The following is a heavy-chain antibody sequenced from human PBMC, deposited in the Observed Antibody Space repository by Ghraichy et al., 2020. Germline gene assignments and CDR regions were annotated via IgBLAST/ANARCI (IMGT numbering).Heavy chain of an antibody. CDR2: IQQHGSEK. CDR1: GFTFSSYW. CDR3: ARAINYTYEY. D-gene: IGHD3-3*01. Sequence: LSLTCAASGFTFSSYWMSWVRQAPGKGLEWVANIQQHGSEKYYVDSVKGRFTISRDNAKNSLYLQMNSLRAEDTAVYHCARAINYTYEYWGQGTLVTVSS. V-gene: IGHV3-7*04. J-gene: IGHJ4*02.